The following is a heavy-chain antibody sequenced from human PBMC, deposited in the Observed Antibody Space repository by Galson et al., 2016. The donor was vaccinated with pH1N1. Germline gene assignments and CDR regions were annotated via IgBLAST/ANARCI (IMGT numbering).Heavy chain of an antibody. CDR2: IDSRGTST. Sequence: SLRLSCAGSGFTFSGYSMDWVRQAPGRGPEWISYIDSRGTSTIYSESVKGRFTVSIDNGQNSLYLEMNTLRVEDTAGYYCARDLSGFTYGYMSSYFDLWGQGALVIVS. V-gene: IGHV3-48*04. J-gene: IGHJ4*02. CDR3: ARDLSGFTYGYMSSYFDL. D-gene: IGHD5-18*01. CDR1: GFTFSGYS.